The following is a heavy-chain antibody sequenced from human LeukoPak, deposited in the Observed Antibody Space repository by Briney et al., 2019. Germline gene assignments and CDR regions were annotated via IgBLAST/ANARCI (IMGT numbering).Heavy chain of an antibody. J-gene: IGHJ4*02. CDR2: INHSGST. CDR1: GGSFSGYY. Sequence: SETLSLTCAVYGGSFSGYYWSWIRQPPGKGLEWIGEINHSGSTNYNPSLKSRVTISVDTSKNQFSLKLSSVTAADTAVYYCARGRDYVWGSYRGIPSSLDYWGQGTLVTVSS. V-gene: IGHV4-34*01. D-gene: IGHD3-16*02. CDR3: ARGRDYVWGSYRGIPSSLDY.